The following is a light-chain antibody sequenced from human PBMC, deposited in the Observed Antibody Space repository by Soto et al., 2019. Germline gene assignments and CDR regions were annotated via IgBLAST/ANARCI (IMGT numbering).Light chain of an antibody. CDR1: QGISSD. CDR2: GAS. V-gene: IGKV1-9*01. Sequence: DIQLTQSPSFLSASVGDRVTITCRASQGISSDLAWYQQNPGKAPNLLIYGASNLQTGVPSRFSGSESGTEFTLTISSLQPEDFATYYCQQLNIYPITFGQGTRLEI. J-gene: IGKJ5*01. CDR3: QQLNIYPIT.